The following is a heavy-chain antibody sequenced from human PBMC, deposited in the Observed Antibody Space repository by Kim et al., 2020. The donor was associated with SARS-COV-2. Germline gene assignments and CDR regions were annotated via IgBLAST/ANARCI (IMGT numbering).Heavy chain of an antibody. D-gene: IGHD5-12*01. CDR3: ARGDGYKNRWSVVNTRFDY. Sequence: SRVTISVDTSKNQFSLKLSSVTAADTAVYYCARGDGYKNRWSVVNTRFDYWGQGTLVTVSS. J-gene: IGHJ4*02. V-gene: IGHV4-31*02.